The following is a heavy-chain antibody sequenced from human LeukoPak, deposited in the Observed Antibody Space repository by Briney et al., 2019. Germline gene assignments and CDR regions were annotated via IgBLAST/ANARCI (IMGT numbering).Heavy chain of an antibody. CDR1: GYTFTGYY. CDR2: INPNSGGT. J-gene: IGHJ4*02. Sequence: ASVKVSCKASGYTFTGYYMHWVRQAPGQGLEWMGWINPNSGGTNYAQKFQGRVTITRDTSISTAYMELSRLRSDDTAVYYCARDTYGDYPLDYWGQGTLVTVSS. V-gene: IGHV1-2*02. CDR3: ARDTYGDYPLDY. D-gene: IGHD4-17*01.